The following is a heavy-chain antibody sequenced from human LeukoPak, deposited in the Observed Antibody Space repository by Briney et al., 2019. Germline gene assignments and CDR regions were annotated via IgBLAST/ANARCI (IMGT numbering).Heavy chain of an antibody. CDR3: AREREDFYDSSGFGAPSFDV. D-gene: IGHD3-22*01. V-gene: IGHV4-59*11. CDR2: VYHSGST. CDR1: GASISSHY. J-gene: IGHJ3*01. Sequence: SETLSLTCTVSGASISSHYWTWLRQPPGKGLEWIGFVYHSGSTSYNPSLKSRVTMSIDTSKNDFSLKLSSLTPADTAVYYCAREREDFYDSSGFGAPSFDVWGQGTTVSVSS.